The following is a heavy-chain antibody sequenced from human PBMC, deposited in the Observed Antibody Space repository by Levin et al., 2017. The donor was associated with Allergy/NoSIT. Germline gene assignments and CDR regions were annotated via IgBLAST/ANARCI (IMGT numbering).Heavy chain of an antibody. Sequence: LSLTCAASGFPFRSYCMTWVRQAPGKGLEWVANIKEDGGEKYYVDSVRGRFTIFRDDAENSLYLQMNRLRVEDTAVYYCASSSGGKDSGGYLDYWGQGILVAVSS. D-gene: IGHD2-15*01. CDR3: ASSSGGKDSGGYLDY. CDR1: GFPFRSYC. V-gene: IGHV3-7*01. CDR2: IKEDGGEK. J-gene: IGHJ4*02.